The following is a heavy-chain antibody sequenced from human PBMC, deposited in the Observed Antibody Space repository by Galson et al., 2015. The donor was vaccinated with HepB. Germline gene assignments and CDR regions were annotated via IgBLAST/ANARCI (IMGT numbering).Heavy chain of an antibody. D-gene: IGHD7-27*01. Sequence: SVKVSCKASGYTFTNFAIHWVRLAPGQRVEWMGWINAGNGNTKYSQNFQDRVTITSDTSASTAYMVLSSLTHEDAAIYYCAKTGAAPPGNWFDSWGQGTLVTVSS. CDR3: AKTGAAPPGNWFDS. J-gene: IGHJ5*01. CDR1: GYTFTNFA. V-gene: IGHV1-3*01. CDR2: INAGNGNT.